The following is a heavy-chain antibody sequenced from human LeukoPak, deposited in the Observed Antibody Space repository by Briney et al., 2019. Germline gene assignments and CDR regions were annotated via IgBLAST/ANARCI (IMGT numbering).Heavy chain of an antibody. J-gene: IGHJ3*02. V-gene: IGHV1-3*01. Sequence: ASVTVSCKASGYTFSTHAIHWVRQAPGQRLEWMAWIIPDNGATKYSQRLQGRITLTRDTSATTAYMELSSLTSEDTAVYFCARRSMASFLWPFDMWGQGTVVTVSS. CDR2: IIPDNGAT. D-gene: IGHD2/OR15-2a*01. CDR1: GYTFSTHA. CDR3: ARRSMASFLWPFDM.